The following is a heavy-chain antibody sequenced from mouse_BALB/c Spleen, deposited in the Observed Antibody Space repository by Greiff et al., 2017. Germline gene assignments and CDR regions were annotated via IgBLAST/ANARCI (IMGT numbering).Heavy chain of an antibody. J-gene: IGHJ3*01. CDR3: ARNYYGSSPAWFAY. CDR2: ISSGSSTI. CDR1: GFTFSSFG. D-gene: IGHD1-1*01. V-gene: IGHV5-17*02. Sequence: EVNVVESGGGLVQPGGSRKLSCAASGFTFSSFGMHWVRQAPEKGLEWVAYISSGSSTIYYADTVKGRFTISRDNPKNTLFLQMTSLRSEDTAMYYCARNYYGSSPAWFAYWGQGTLVTVSA.